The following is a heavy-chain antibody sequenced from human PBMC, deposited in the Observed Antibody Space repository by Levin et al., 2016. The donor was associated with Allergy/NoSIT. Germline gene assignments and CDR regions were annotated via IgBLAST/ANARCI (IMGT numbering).Heavy chain of an antibody. V-gene: IGHV4-34*01. CDR2: IYYSGST. D-gene: IGHD3-16*01. Sequence: SETLSLTCAVYGGSFSGYYWSWIRQPPGKGLEWIGSIYYSGSTYYNPSLKSRVTISVDTSKNQFSLKLSSVTAADTAVYYCARNYGLWGQGILVAVSS. CDR1: GGSFSGYY. CDR3: ARNYGL. J-gene: IGHJ4*02.